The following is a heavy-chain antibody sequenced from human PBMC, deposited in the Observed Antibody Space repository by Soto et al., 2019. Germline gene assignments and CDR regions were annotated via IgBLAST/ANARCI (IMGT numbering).Heavy chain of an antibody. D-gene: IGHD6-19*01. CDR1: GFTFSSYG. Sequence: QVQLVESGGGVVQPGRSLRLSCAASGFTFSSYGMHWVRQAPGKGLEWVAVIWYDGSNKKYADSVKGRTTISRDNFKNTLYLQMNSLRAEDTGVFYCARDSSGRSKPAYYFDYWGQGTLVTVSS. J-gene: IGHJ4*02. V-gene: IGHV3-33*01. CDR3: ARDSSGRSKPAYYFDY. CDR2: IWYDGSNK.